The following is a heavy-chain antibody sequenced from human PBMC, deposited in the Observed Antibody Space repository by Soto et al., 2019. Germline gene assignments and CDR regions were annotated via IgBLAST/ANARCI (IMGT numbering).Heavy chain of an antibody. CDR2: ISPLKGNT. CDR3: ARSGEPPFDY. D-gene: IGHD5-12*01. CDR1: GYTFTNYV. J-gene: IGHJ4*02. V-gene: IGHV1-18*01. Sequence: QVQLIQSAGEVKKPGASVKVSCKASGYTFTNYVIPWLRQAPGQGLEWMAWISPLKGNTNYAQKVQGRVTVTTDTSTNTVYMHLSGLRSDDTALYFCARSGEPPFDYWGQGSLVTVSS.